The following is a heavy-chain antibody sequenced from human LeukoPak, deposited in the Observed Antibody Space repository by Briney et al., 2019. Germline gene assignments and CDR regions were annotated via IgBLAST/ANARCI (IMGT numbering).Heavy chain of an antibody. Sequence: PGGSLRLSCAASGFTVSSNYMSWVRQAPGKGLEWVSVIYSGGSTYYADSVKGRFTISRDNSKNMLYLQMNSQRAEDTAVYYCARDAMAVAIFDCWGQGTLVTVSS. J-gene: IGHJ4*02. CDR3: ARDAMAVAIFDC. D-gene: IGHD6-19*01. CDR2: IYSGGST. V-gene: IGHV3-53*01. CDR1: GFTVSSNY.